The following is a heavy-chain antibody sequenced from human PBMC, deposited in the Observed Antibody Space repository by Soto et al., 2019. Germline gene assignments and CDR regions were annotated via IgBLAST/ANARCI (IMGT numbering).Heavy chain of an antibody. CDR2: INPSYGST. Sequence: QVQLVQSGAEVKKPGASVKISCKTSGYTFAMHYIHWVRQVPGQGLEWMGMINPSYGSTSYVQKFQGRVTMTRDTSATTVFLNMSRLTSHDTAVFYCAREDGGGGRRHDFWGQGTLVTVSS. J-gene: IGHJ4*02. V-gene: IGHV1-46*01. CDR1: GYTFAMHY. CDR3: AREDGGGGRRHDF. D-gene: IGHD2-15*01.